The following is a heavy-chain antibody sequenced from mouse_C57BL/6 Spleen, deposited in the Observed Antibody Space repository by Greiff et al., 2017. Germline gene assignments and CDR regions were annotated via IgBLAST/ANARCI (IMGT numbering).Heavy chain of an antibody. J-gene: IGHJ3*01. CDR2: ISSGSSTI. Sequence: EVHLVESGGGLVKPGGSLKLSCAASGFTFSDYGMQWVRQAPEKGLEWVAYISSGSSTIYYADTVKGRFTISRDNAKNTLFLQMTNLRSEDTAMYYCARGRGSNYAWFAYWGQGTLVTVSA. V-gene: IGHV5-17*01. CDR1: GFTFSDYG. CDR3: ARGRGSNYAWFAY. D-gene: IGHD2-5*01.